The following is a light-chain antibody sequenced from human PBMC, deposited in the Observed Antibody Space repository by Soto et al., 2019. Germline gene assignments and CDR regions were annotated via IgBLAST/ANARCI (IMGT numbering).Light chain of an antibody. Sequence: EIVLTQSPATRSLSPGERATISCRASQSVNIYLAWYQQKPGQAPRLLINKAFNRANGIPARFSGSGSGADLTLTISSLEPEDFAVYYCQQRNNWPPVTFGGGTKVDIK. V-gene: IGKV3-11*01. CDR3: QQRNNWPPVT. CDR2: KAF. CDR1: QSVNIY. J-gene: IGKJ4*01.